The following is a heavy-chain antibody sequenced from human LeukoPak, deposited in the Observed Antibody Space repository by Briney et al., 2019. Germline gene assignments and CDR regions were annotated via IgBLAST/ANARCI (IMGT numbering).Heavy chain of an antibody. D-gene: IGHD1-26*01. V-gene: IGHV4-39*07. CDR3: ARGSDSGSYYGGNTFDY. CDR2: IYYSGST. CDR1: GGSISSSSYY. J-gene: IGHJ4*02. Sequence: SETLSLTCTVSGGSISSSSYYWGWIRQPPGKGLEWIGSIYYSGSTYYNPSLKSRVTISVDTSKNQFSLKLSSVTAADTAVYYCARGSDSGSYYGGNTFDYWGQGTLVTVSS.